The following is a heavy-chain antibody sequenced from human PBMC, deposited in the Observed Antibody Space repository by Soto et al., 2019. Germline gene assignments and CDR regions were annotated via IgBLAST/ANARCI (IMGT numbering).Heavy chain of an antibody. V-gene: IGHV3-23*01. CDR3: AKARHGKNNWLES. D-gene: IGHD4-17*01. CDR2: ISGSGDET. CDR1: GFSFSAYA. Sequence: PGGSLRLSCAASGFSFSAYAMVWVRRGQGKGLEWVSTISGSGDETRYADSVRGRFIISRDNSRNTVRLQMKSLRVDDSAVYYCAKARHGKNNWLESWGQGTMVTVSS. J-gene: IGHJ5*01.